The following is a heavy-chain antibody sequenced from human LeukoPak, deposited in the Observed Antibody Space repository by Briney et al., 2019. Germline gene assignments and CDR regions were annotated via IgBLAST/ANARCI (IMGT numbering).Heavy chain of an antibody. V-gene: IGHV1-18*01. Sequence: ASVKVSCKASGYTFTSYGISWVRQAPGQGLEWMGWISAYNGNTNYAQKLQGRVTMTTDTSTSTAYMELRSPRSDDTAVYYCARMNYYGSGSYYTYYFDYWGQGTLVTVSS. D-gene: IGHD3-10*01. J-gene: IGHJ4*02. CDR2: ISAYNGNT. CDR3: ARMNYYGSGSYYTYYFDY. CDR1: GYTFTSYG.